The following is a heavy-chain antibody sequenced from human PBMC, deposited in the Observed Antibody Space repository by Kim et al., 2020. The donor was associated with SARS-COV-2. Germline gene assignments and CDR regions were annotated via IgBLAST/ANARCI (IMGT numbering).Heavy chain of an antibody. Sequence: SETLSLTCAVYGGSFSGYYWSWIRQPPGKGLEWIGEINHSGSTNYNPSLKSRVTISVDTSKNQFSLKLSSVTAADTAVYYCAITDYIVPMDVWGKGTTVTVSS. CDR1: GGSFSGYY. V-gene: IGHV4-34*01. J-gene: IGHJ6*04. CDR2: INHSGST. D-gene: IGHD2-2*01. CDR3: AITDYIVPMDV.